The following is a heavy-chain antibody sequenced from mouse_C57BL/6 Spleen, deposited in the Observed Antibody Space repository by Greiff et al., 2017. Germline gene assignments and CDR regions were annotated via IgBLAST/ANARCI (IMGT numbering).Heavy chain of an antibody. Sequence: EVKVVESGEGLVKPGGSLKLSCAASGFTFSSYAMSWVRQTPEKRLEWVAYISSGGDYIYYADTVKGRFTISRDNARNTLYLQMSSLKSEDTAMYYCTRDRGTTGYFDVWGTGTTVTVSS. CDR3: TRDRGTTGYFDV. J-gene: IGHJ1*03. CDR2: ISSGGDYI. CDR1: GFTFSSYA. V-gene: IGHV5-9-1*02. D-gene: IGHD1-1*01.